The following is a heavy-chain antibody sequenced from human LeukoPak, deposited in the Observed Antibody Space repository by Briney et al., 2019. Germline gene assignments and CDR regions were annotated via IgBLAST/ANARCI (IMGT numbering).Heavy chain of an antibody. V-gene: IGHV3-21*01. J-gene: IGHJ4*02. CDR1: GFTFSTYN. Sequence: GGSLRLSCAASGFTFSTYNMNRVRQPPGKGLEWVSSIRNTKNEMYYADSVKGRFTISRNNAKNSLYLQMNSLRAEDTAVYYCAREGRSTSVWCSGGSCYDFDYWGQGVLVTVSS. CDR3: AREGRSTSVWCSGGSCYDFDY. D-gene: IGHD2-15*01. CDR2: IRNTKNEM.